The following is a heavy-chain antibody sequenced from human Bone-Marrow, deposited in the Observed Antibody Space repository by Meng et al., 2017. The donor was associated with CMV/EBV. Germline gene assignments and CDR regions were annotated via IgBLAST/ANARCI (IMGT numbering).Heavy chain of an antibody. J-gene: IGHJ6*02. CDR1: GFTFSSYS. Sequence: GESLKISCAASGFTFSSYSMNWVRQATGKGLEWVSAIGTAGDTYYPGSVKGRFTISRENAKNSLYLQMNSLRAGDTAVYYCARDKGYGMDVWGQGTTVTVSS. CDR2: IGTAGDT. CDR3: ARDKGYGMDV. V-gene: IGHV3-13*01.